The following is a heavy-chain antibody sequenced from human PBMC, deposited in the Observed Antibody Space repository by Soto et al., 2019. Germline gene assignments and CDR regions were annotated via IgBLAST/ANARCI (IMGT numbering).Heavy chain of an antibody. Sequence: SGGSLRLSCAASGFTFSDYWMNWVRQAPGKGLEWVASIKYDGGEKNYVDSVKGRFTISRDNAKNSVYLQVASLRAEDTAVYYCARDGVAPGLYFDHWGQGTPVTVSS. V-gene: IGHV3-7*05. J-gene: IGHJ4*02. CDR3: ARDGVAPGLYFDH. CDR1: GFTFSDYW. CDR2: IKYDGGEK. D-gene: IGHD3-3*01.